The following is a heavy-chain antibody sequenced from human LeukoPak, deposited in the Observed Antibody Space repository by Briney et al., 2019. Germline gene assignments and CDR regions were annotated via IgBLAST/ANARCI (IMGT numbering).Heavy chain of an antibody. CDR1: GGSISSYY. Sequence: SETLSLTCTVSGGSISSYYWSWIRQPAGKGLEWIGRIYTSGSTNYNPSLKSRVTMSVDTSKNQFSLKLSSVTAADTAMYYCARDPGYSSGWYFSYYYYGMDVWGQGTTVTVSS. J-gene: IGHJ6*02. V-gene: IGHV4-4*07. CDR3: ARDPGYSSGWYFSYYYYGMDV. CDR2: IYTSGST. D-gene: IGHD6-19*01.